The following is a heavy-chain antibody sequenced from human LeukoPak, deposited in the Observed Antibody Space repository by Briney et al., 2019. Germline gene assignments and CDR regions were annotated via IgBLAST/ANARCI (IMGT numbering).Heavy chain of an antibody. CDR1: GGSFSGYY. D-gene: IGHD1-7*01. V-gene: IGHV4-34*01. Sequence: SETLSLTCAVYGGSFSGYYWSWIRQPPGKGLEWIGEINHSGSTNYNPSLKSRVTISVDTSKNQFSLKLSSVTAADTAVYYCARDPRYNWNYSDAFDIWGQGTMVTVSS. CDR2: INHSGST. CDR3: ARDPRYNWNYSDAFDI. J-gene: IGHJ3*02.